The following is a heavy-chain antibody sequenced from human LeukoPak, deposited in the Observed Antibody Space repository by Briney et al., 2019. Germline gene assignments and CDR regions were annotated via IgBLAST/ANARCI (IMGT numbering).Heavy chain of an antibody. CDR2: ISSSGSYI. Sequence: GGSLRLSCAASGFTFTNYAMNWVRQAPGKGLEWVSSISSSGSYIYYADSVKGRFTISRDNAKNSLYLQMNSLRAEDTAVYYCARDPYSGSYGNYYYYFMDVWGKGTTVTISS. J-gene: IGHJ6*03. CDR1: GFTFTNYA. CDR3: ARDPYSGSYGNYYYYFMDV. V-gene: IGHV3-21*01. D-gene: IGHD1-26*01.